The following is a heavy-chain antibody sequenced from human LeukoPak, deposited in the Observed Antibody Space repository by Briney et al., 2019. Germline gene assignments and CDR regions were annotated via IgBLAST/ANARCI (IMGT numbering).Heavy chain of an antibody. CDR3: VHVQSYWYFDL. V-gene: IGHV1-8*01. D-gene: IGHD4-11*01. J-gene: IGHJ2*01. CDR2: MNPNSGNT. Sequence: ASVKVSCKASGYTLTSYGINWVRQATGQGLEWMGWMNPNSGNTGYAQKFQGRVTMTRNTSISTAYMELSSLRSEDTAVYYCVHVQSYWYFDLWGRGTLVTVSS. CDR1: GYTLTSYG.